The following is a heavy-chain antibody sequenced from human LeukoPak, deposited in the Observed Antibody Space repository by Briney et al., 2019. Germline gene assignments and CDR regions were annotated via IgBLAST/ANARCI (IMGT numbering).Heavy chain of an antibody. CDR3: ARGYSSTLRTTGNGF. D-gene: IGHD1-1*01. V-gene: IGHV1-8*01. J-gene: IGHJ4*02. Sequence: GASVKVSCKASGYTFTSQDINWVRQAPGRGLEWMGWMNPYSGNTGYAQKFQGRVTMTRDTSINTAYMELHSLRSEDTAVYYCARGYSSTLRTTGNGFWGQGTRVTVSS. CDR1: GYTFTSQD. CDR2: MNPYSGNT.